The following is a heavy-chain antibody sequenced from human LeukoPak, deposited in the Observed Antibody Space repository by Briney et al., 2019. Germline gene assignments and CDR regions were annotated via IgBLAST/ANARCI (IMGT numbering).Heavy chain of an antibody. CDR1: GFSFSTYS. Sequence: GGSLRLSCAASGFSFSTYSMNWVRQAPGKGLEWVSSISRNSRYIYYADSMRGRFTISRDNAKNSLYLRMNSLRAEDTAVYYCARDVDIRGQSDYWGQGTLVTVSS. J-gene: IGHJ4*02. V-gene: IGHV3-21*04. CDR2: ISRNSRYI. D-gene: IGHD2-2*03. CDR3: ARDVDIRGQSDY.